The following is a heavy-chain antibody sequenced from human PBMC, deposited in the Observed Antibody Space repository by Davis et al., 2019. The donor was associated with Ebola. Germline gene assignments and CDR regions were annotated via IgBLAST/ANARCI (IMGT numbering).Heavy chain of an antibody. CDR3: ARGRSTRK. CDR1: GFTFSSYS. V-gene: IGHV3-7*01. Sequence: PGGSLRLSCAASGFTFSSYSMNWVRQAPGKGLEWVANIKQDGSEKYYVDSVKGRFTISRDNAKNSLYLQMNSLRAEDTAVYYCARGRSTRKWGQGTLVTVSS. CDR2: IKQDGSEK. J-gene: IGHJ4*02.